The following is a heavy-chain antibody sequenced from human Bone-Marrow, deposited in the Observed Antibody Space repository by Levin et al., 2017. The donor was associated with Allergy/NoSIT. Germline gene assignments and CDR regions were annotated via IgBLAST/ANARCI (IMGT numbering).Heavy chain of an antibody. Sequence: TGGSLRLSCTTSGFTFDDYAMHWVRQVPGRGPEWVSSISWDGKTLGYVDSVKGRFTISRDNARNSLYLQMNSLRRDDSALYYCVKDLYVDTTVVNLVGAFDVWGRGTNVTVSS. CDR3: VKDLYVDTTVVNLVGAFDV. D-gene: IGHD4-23*01. CDR1: GFTFDDYA. J-gene: IGHJ3*01. CDR2: ISWDGKTL. V-gene: IGHV3-9*01.